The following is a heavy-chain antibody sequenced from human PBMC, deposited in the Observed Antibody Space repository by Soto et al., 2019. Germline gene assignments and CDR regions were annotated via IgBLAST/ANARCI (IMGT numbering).Heavy chain of an antibody. V-gene: IGHV3-30*18. Sequence: QVQLVESGGGVVQPWRSLRLSCAASGFTFSTYGMHWVRQAPGKGLEWVAVISSDGSNKYYADSLKGRFTISRDNSKNTLYLQMNSLRAEDTSVYYCAKLWDSGTYREFDYWGQGTLVTVSS. CDR2: ISSDGSNK. CDR3: AKLWDSGTYREFDY. D-gene: IGHD1-26*01. CDR1: GFTFSTYG. J-gene: IGHJ4*02.